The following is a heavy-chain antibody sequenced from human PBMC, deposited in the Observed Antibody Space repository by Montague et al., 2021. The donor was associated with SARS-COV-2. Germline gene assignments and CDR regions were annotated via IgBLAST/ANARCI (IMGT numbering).Heavy chain of an antibody. D-gene: IGHD4-17*01. J-gene: IGHJ3*02. CDR1: GFTFSSYG. CDR3: ARDFDDYGDSPGAFDI. V-gene: IGHV3-33*01. CDR2: IWYDGSNK. Sequence: SLRLSCAASGFTFSSYGMHWVRQAPGKGLEWVAVIWYDGSNKYYADSVKGRFTISRDNSKNTLYLQMNSLRAEDTAVYYCARDFDDYGDSPGAFDIWGQGTMVTVSS.